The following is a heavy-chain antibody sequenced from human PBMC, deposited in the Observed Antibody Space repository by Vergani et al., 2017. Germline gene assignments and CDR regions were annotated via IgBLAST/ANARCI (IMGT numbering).Heavy chain of an antibody. D-gene: IGHD5-18*01. CDR2: INHSGST. V-gene: IGHV4-34*01. Sequence: QVQLQQWGAGLLKPSETLSLTCAVYGGSFSGYYWSWIRQPPGKGLEWIGEINHSGSTNYNPSLKSRVTISVDTSKNQFSLKLSSVTAADTAVYYCARGKGRYSYYYYGMDVGGQGTTVTVSS. CDR3: ARGKGRYSYYYYGMDV. CDR1: GGSFSGYY. J-gene: IGHJ6*02.